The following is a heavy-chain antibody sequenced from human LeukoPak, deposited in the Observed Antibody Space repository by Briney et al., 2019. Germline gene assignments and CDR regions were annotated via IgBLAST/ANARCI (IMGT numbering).Heavy chain of an antibody. V-gene: IGHV3-7*01. CDR3: ARVNTNRNALDL. CDR1: GFTFNSYL. J-gene: IGHJ3*01. D-gene: IGHD1/OR15-1a*01. Sequence: PGGSLRLSCAAHGFTFNSYLMTWVRQAPGRGLEWVANINKDGSEENYLDSVKGRFTVSRDNAKNSLYLQMNSLKGEDTAVYYCARVNTNRNALDLWGQGTMVTISP. CDR2: INKDGSEE.